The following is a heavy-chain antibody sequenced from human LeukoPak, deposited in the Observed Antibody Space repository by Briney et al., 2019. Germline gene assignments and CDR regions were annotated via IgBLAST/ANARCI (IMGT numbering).Heavy chain of an antibody. CDR2: IYSDDST. Sequence: GGSLRLSCVASGFTVSGVYMSWVRQAPGKGLEWVSVIYSDDSTCYADSVKGRFTISRDYSKNTLNLQMNSLRAEDTAVYYCASRPRDAAALDYWGQGTLVTVSS. V-gene: IGHV3-53*01. CDR1: GFTVSGVY. CDR3: ASRPRDAAALDY. J-gene: IGHJ4*02. D-gene: IGHD6-13*01.